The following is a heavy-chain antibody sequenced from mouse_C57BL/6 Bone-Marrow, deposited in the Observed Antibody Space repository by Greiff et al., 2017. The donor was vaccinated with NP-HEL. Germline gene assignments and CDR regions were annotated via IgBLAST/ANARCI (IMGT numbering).Heavy chain of an antibody. CDR2: IDPSDSYT. D-gene: IGHD1-1*01. CDR1: GYTFTSYW. Sequence: QVQLQQPGAELVRPGPSVKLSCKASGYTFTSYWMHWVKQRPGQGLEWIGVIDPSDSYTNYNQKFKGKATLTVDTSSSTAYMQLSSLTSEDSAVYYCATVVAHYWYFDVWGTGTTVTVSS. J-gene: IGHJ1*03. CDR3: ATVVAHYWYFDV. V-gene: IGHV1-59*01.